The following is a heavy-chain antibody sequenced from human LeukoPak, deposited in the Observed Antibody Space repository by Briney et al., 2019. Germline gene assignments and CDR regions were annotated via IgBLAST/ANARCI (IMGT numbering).Heavy chain of an antibody. Sequence: SETLSLTCTVSGYSISDYYWSWIRQSPGKGLEWIGEVYYSGSTYYNPSLKSRVTIPIDTSQNQFSLRLRSVTAADTAVYYCARELDGNGGWFDPWGPGTLVIVSS. V-gene: IGHV4-59*01. CDR3: ARELDGNGGWFDP. D-gene: IGHD3-10*01. J-gene: IGHJ5*02. CDR1: GYSISDYY. CDR2: VYYSGST.